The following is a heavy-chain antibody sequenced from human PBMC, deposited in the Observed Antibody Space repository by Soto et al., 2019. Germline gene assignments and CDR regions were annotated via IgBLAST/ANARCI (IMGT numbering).Heavy chain of an antibody. Sequence: LGESLKISCKGSGYSFTSYWIGWVRQMPGKGLEWMGIIYPGDSDTRYSPSFQGQVTISADKSISTAYLQWSSLKASDTAMYYCARPMVIPPPGDYYYGMDVWGQGTTVTVSS. J-gene: IGHJ6*02. CDR1: GYSFTSYW. CDR3: ARPMVIPPPGDYYYGMDV. D-gene: IGHD5-18*01. V-gene: IGHV5-51*01. CDR2: IYPGDSDT.